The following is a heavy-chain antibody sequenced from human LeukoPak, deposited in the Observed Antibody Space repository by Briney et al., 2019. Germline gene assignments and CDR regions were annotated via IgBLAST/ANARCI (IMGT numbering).Heavy chain of an antibody. D-gene: IGHD3-10*01. J-gene: IGHJ6*02. CDR1: GGSFSGYY. CDR3: ARGPYNSGSYYSPHYYYYYGMDV. Sequence: SETLSLTCAVYGGSFSGYYWSWIRQPPGKGLEWIGEINHSGSTNYNPSLKSRVTISVDTSKNQFSLKLSSVTAADTAAYYCARGPYNSGSYYSPHYYYYYGMDVWGQGTTVTVSS. V-gene: IGHV4-34*01. CDR2: INHSGST.